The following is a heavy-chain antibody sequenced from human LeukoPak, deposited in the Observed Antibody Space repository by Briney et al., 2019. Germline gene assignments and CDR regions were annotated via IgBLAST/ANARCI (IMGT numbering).Heavy chain of an antibody. CDR1: GGSISSGGYY. J-gene: IGHJ4*02. V-gene: IGHV4-31*03. CDR2: IYYSGST. Sequence: SQTLSLTCTVSGGSISSGGYYWSWIRQHPGKGLEWIGYIYYSGSTYYNPSLKSRVTISVDTSKNQFSLKLNSVPAADTAVYYCARVARQAGPMYYFDYWGQGTLVTVSS. D-gene: IGHD6-19*01. CDR3: ARVARQAGPMYYFDY.